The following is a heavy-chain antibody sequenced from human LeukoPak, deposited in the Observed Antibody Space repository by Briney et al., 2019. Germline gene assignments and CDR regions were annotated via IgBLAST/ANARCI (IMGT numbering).Heavy chain of an antibody. CDR2: IKQDGSEK. CDR3: ARYVGGYSSGWFYYYYYYMDV. Sequence: GGSLRLSCAASGFTFSSYCMSWVRQAPGKGLEWVANIKQDGSEKYYVDSVKGRFTISRDNAKNSLYLQMNSLRAEDTAVYYCARYVGGYSSGWFYYYYYYMDVWGKGTTVTVSS. V-gene: IGHV3-7*01. J-gene: IGHJ6*03. D-gene: IGHD6-19*01. CDR1: GFTFSSYC.